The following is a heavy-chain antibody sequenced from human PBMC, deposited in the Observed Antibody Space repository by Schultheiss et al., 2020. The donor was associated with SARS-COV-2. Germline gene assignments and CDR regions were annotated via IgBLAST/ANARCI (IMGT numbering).Heavy chain of an antibody. Sequence: GGSLRLSCAASGFTFSDYYMSWIRQAPGKGLEWVAVIWYDGSNKYYADSVKGRFTISRDNAKNSLYLQMNSLRDEDTAVYYCARDGAWGYSGYDGRGFDYWGQGTTVTVSS. CDR1: GFTFSDYY. V-gene: IGHV3-33*08. J-gene: IGHJ4*03. CDR3: ARDGAWGYSGYDGRGFDY. CDR2: IWYDGSNK. D-gene: IGHD5-12*01.